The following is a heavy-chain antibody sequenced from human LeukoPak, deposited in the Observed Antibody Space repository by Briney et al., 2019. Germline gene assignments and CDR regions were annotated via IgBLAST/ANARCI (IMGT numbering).Heavy chain of an antibody. CDR2: ISGSGDST. V-gene: IGHV3-23*01. J-gene: IGHJ5*02. Sequence: GGSLRLSCAASGFTFSNYGMHWVRQAPGKGLEWVSAISGSGDSTYYADSVKGRFTISRDNSKNTLYLQMNSLRAEDTAVYYCARRAERWFGEFLSNWFDPWGQGTLVTVSS. CDR3: ARRAERWFGEFLSNWFDP. D-gene: IGHD3-10*01. CDR1: GFTFSNYG.